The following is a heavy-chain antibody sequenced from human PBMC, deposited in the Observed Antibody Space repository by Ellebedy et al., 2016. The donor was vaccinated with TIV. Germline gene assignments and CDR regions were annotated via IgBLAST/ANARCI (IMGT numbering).Heavy chain of an antibody. CDR3: ARSSFGSAYYGSIDY. D-gene: IGHD3-3*01. V-gene: IGHV1-46*04. CDR1: EYTFSNSF. Sequence: AASVKVSCKASEYTFSNSFMLWARQVPGQGLEWMGKINPSDGITSYAQKLQGRVTMTRETSTSTVYMQLSSLRSEDSAMYYCARSSFGSAYYGSIDYWGQGTLVTVSS. CDR2: INPSDGIT. J-gene: IGHJ4*02.